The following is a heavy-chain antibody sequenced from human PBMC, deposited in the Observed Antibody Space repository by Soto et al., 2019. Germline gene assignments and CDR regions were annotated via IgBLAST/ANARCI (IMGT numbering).Heavy chain of an antibody. J-gene: IGHJ5*02. V-gene: IGHV3-74*01. CDR1: GFTFSSYW. D-gene: IGHD6-13*01. CDR2: INSDGSST. CDR3: ARTTQAAGTLRFDP. Sequence: EVQLVESGGGLVQPGGSLRLSCAASGFTFSSYWMHWVRQAPGKGLVWVSRINSDGSSTSYADSVKGRFTISRDNAKNTLYLQMNSLRAEDTAVYYCARTTQAAGTLRFDPWGQGTLVTVSS.